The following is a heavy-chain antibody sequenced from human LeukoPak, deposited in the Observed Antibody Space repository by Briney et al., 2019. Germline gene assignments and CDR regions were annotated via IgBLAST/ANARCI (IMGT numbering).Heavy chain of an antibody. D-gene: IGHD6-19*01. V-gene: IGHV3-21*06. Sequence: NPGGSLRLSCAASGFTFSSQNMNWARQAPGKGLEWVAYISTSGDSTKYADSVEGRFTISRDNDENSLYLLMNSLRVEDTAVYYCVKNGWLDYWGQGILVTVSS. J-gene: IGHJ4*02. CDR1: GFTFSSQN. CDR3: VKNGWLDY. CDR2: ISTSGDST.